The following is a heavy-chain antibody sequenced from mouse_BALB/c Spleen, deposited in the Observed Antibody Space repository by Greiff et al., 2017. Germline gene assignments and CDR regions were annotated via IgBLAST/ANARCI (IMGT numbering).Heavy chain of an antibody. D-gene: IGHD2-1*01. V-gene: IGHV1-5*01. CDR2: IYPGNSDT. J-gene: IGHJ2*01. CDR1: GYTFTSYW. CDR3: PYGNYFDY. Sequence: VHVKQSGTVLARPGASVKMSCKASGYTFTSYWMHWVKQRPGQGLEWIGAIYPGNSDTSYNQKFKGKAKLTAVTSTSTAYMELSSLTNEDSAVYYCPYGNYFDYWGQGTTLTVSS.